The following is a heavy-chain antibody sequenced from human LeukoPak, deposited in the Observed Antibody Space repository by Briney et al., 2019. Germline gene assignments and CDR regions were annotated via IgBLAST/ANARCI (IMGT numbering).Heavy chain of an antibody. CDR2: INHSGST. V-gene: IGHV4-34*01. CDR1: GGSFSGYY. J-gene: IGHJ4*02. D-gene: IGHD2-2*02. Sequence: SETLSLTCAVYGGSFSGYYWSWIRQPPGKGLEWIGEINHSGSTNYNPSLKSRGTISVDTSKNQFSLKLSSVTAADTAVYYCARPSQYCSSTSCYIPDWGQGTLVTVSS. CDR3: ARPSQYCSSTSCYIPD.